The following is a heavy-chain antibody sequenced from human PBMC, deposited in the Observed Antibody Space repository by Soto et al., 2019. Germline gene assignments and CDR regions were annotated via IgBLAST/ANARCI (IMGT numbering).Heavy chain of an antibody. CDR1: GFTFSSYA. Sequence: EVQLLESGGGSVQPGGSLRLSCVASGFTFSSYAMHWVRRPPGKGLEWVSSISGSGGTAYYADSVKGRFSISRVSLVNTLYRQMNSLRGVDTAVYYCAKGRGQNWNVNYWGQGTLVNISP. D-gene: IGHD1-1*01. J-gene: IGHJ4*02. V-gene: IGHV3-23*01. CDR2: ISGSGGTA. CDR3: AKGRGQNWNVNY.